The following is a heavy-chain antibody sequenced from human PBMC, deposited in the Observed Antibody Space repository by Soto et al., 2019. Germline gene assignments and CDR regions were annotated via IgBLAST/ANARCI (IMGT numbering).Heavy chain of an antibody. CDR2: IHLSGRV. J-gene: IGHJ5*02. D-gene: IGHD1-26*01. CDR3: ARTPTRGASAWLDP. V-gene: IGHV4-34*01. Sequence: QVQLQQWGSGLLKPSETLSLTCAIYGGSFSDYYWHWIRQSPGKGLEWIGEIHLSGRVNFTPSLKSRTSLSRDTSRNQFFLTLRSVTAADTAVDFCARTPTRGASAWLDPWGRGHLVTVSS. CDR1: GGSFSDYY.